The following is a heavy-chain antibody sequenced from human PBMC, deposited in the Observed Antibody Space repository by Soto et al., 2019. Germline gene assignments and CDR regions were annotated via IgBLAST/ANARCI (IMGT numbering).Heavy chain of an antibody. CDR2: ISSSSSTI. D-gene: IGHD6-19*01. CDR1: GFTFSSYS. Sequence: EVQLVESGGGLVQPGGSLRLSCAASGFTFSSYSMNWVRQAPGKGLEWVSYISSSSSTIYYADSVKGRFTISRDNAKNSLYLQMNSLRAEDTAVYYCARRGTYSSGWYLEYFQHWGQGTLVTVSS. V-gene: IGHV3-48*01. CDR3: ARRGTYSSGWYLEYFQH. J-gene: IGHJ1*01.